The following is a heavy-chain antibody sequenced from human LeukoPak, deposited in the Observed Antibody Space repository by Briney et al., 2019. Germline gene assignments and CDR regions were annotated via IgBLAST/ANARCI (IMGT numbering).Heavy chain of an antibody. CDR3: AREAVAEYYFDY. D-gene: IGHD2-15*01. CDR2: IYYSGST. CDR1: GGSISSGSYY. J-gene: IGHJ4*02. V-gene: IGHV4-39*07. Sequence: PSETLSLTCTVSGGSISSGSYYWGWIRQPPGKGLEWIGNIYYSGSTYYNPSLKSRVTISVDTSKNQFFLKLSSVTAADTAVYYCAREAVAEYYFDYWGQGTLVTVSS.